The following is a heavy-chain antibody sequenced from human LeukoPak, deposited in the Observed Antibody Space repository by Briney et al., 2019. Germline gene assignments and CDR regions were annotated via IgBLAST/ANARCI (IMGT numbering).Heavy chain of an antibody. V-gene: IGHV3-23*01. J-gene: IGHJ4*02. CDR2: ISASGSST. CDR3: AKPYYYESSGYPPLLDY. CDR1: GFTFTTYW. Sequence: PGGSLRLSCAASGFTFTTYWMSWIRQAPGKGLEWVSAISASGSSTYYADSVKGRFTISRDNSKNTLYLQMNSLRAEDTAVYYCAKPYYYESSGYPPLLDYWGQGTLVTVSS. D-gene: IGHD3-22*01.